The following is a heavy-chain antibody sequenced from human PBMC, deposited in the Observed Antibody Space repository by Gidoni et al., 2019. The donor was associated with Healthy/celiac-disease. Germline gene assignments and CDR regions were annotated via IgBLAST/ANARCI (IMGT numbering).Heavy chain of an antibody. D-gene: IGHD6-13*01. CDR3: AKDPASLDGSSWPYYYYYGMDV. J-gene: IGHJ6*02. CDR2: CSGSGGST. Sequence: EVQLLESGGGLVQHGGSLILSCAASGFTFSSYAMRWVRQAPGKGLEWVSACSGSGGSTYYADSVKGRFTISRDNSKNTLYLQMNSLRAEDTAVYYCAKDPASLDGSSWPYYYYYGMDVWGQGTTVTVSS. CDR1: GFTFSSYA. V-gene: IGHV3-23*01.